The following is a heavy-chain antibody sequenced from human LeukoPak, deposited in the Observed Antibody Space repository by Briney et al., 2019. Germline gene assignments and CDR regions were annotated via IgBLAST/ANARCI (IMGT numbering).Heavy chain of an antibody. CDR2: IYYSGST. Sequence: SETLSLTCTVSGGSIFSSSYYWGWIRQPPGKGLEWIGSIYYSGSTYYNPSLKSRVTISVDTSKNQFSLELSSVTAADTVMYYCARHLRGGATAFDIWGQGTMVTVSS. CDR3: ARHLRGGATAFDI. J-gene: IGHJ3*02. D-gene: IGHD1-26*01. V-gene: IGHV4-39*01. CDR1: GGSIFSSSYY.